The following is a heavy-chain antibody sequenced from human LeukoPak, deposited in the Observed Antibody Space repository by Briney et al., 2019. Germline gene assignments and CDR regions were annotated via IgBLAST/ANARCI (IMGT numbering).Heavy chain of an antibody. D-gene: IGHD4-17*01. CDR2: IYSGGST. CDR3: ARVDYGDYGFDY. J-gene: IGHJ4*02. CDR1: GFTVSSNY. V-gene: IGHV3-66*01. Sequence: GGSLRLSCAASGFTVSSNYMSWVRQAPGKGLEWVSVIYSGGSTYYADSVKGRFTISRDNSKNTLYLQMNSQRAKETAVYDCARVDYGDYGFDYWGQGTLVTVSS.